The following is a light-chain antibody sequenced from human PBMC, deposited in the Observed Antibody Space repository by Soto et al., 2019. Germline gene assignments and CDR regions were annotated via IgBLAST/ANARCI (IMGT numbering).Light chain of an antibody. CDR3: QQYGSSPYT. V-gene: IGKV3-20*01. CDR1: QSVTSSY. J-gene: IGKJ2*01. CDR2: GAS. Sequence: EIVLTQSPDTLSLSPGDRATFSCRASQSVTSSYLAWYQQRPGQATRLLIYGASNRATSIPARFSGSGSGTDFTLTISRLEPEDFAVYYCQQYGSSPYTFGQGTEVEIK.